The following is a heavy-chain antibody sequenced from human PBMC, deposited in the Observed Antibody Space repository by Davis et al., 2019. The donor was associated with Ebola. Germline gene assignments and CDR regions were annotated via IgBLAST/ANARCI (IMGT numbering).Heavy chain of an antibody. CDR3: ARIVKYCIDAVCQNWFAP. D-gene: IGHD2-8*01. Sequence: SETLSLTCTVSGGSISNSYWSWIRQPPGKGLERIGYIYSSGSTNYNPSVKSRVTILVDTSKNKFSLNLNSVTAADTAVYYCARIVKYCIDAVCQNWFAPWGQGTLVTVSS. V-gene: IGHV4-59*08. CDR1: GGSISNSY. J-gene: IGHJ5*02. CDR2: IYSSGST.